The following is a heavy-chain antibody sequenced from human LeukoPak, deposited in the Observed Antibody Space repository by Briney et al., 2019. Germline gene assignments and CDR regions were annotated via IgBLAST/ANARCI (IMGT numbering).Heavy chain of an antibody. D-gene: IGHD6-13*01. CDR3: ARDSSSWSHFDY. CDR2: ISSSGSTI. Sequence: GGSLRLSCAASGFTFSSYEMNWVRQAPGKGLGWVSYISSSGSTIYYADSVKGRFTISRDNAKNSLYLQMNSLRAEDTAVYYCARDSSSWSHFDYWGQGTLVAVSS. CDR1: GFTFSSYE. J-gene: IGHJ4*02. V-gene: IGHV3-48*03.